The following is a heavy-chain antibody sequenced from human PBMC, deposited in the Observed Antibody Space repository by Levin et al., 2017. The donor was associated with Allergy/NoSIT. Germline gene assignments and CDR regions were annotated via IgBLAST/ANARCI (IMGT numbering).Heavy chain of an antibody. J-gene: IGHJ3*02. V-gene: IGHV3-30-3*01. CDR2: ISYDGSNK. CDR1: GFTFSSYA. Sequence: GGSLRLSCAASGFTFSSYAMHWVRQAPGKGLEWVAVISYDGSNKYYADSVKGRFTISRDNSKNTLYLQMNSLRAEDTAVYYCARDLSSWYEGGAFDIWGQGTMVTVSS. CDR3: ARDLSSWYEGGAFDI. D-gene: IGHD6-13*01.